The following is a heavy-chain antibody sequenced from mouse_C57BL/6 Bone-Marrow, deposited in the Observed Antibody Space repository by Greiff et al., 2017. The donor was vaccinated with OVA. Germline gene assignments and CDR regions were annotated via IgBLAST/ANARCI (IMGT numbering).Heavy chain of an antibody. CDR1: GFNIKDSY. Sequence: EAQLQQSGAELVKPGASVKLSCTASGFNIKDSYMHWVKQRTEQGLEWIGRLDPEDGETKYAPKVQGKATITADTASNTAYLQHSSLTSEDTAVYYRAFYYGSNFDYWGQGTTLTVSS. J-gene: IGHJ2*01. V-gene: IGHV14-2*01. D-gene: IGHD1-1*01. CDR3: AFYYGSNFDY. CDR2: LDPEDGET.